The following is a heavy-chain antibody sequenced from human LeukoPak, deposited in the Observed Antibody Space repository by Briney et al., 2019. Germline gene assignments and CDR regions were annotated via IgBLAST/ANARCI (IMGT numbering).Heavy chain of an antibody. CDR3: ARDTGYCSSTSCYAANMDV. CDR2: IYSGGST. V-gene: IGHV3-66*01. J-gene: IGHJ6*03. Sequence: GGSLRLSCAASEFSVGSNYMTWVRQAPGKGLEWVSLIYSGGSTYYADSVKGRFTISRDNSKNTLYLQMNSLRAEDTAVYYCARDTGYCSSTSCYAANMDVWGKGTTVTVSS. D-gene: IGHD2-2*01. CDR1: EFSVGSNY.